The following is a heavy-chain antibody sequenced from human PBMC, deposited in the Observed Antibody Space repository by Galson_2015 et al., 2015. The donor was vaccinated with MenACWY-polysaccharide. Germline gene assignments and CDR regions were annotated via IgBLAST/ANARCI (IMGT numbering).Heavy chain of an antibody. J-gene: IGHJ4*02. D-gene: IGHD3-3*01. CDR2: IYYSGTT. V-gene: IGHV4-31*02. CDR3: AREGRFLEMGFFDY. Sequence: KGLEWIGYIYYSGTTYYNPSLESRATLSVDTSKNQFSLKLNSVTAADTAVYFCAREGRFLEMGFFDYWGQGLLVTVSS.